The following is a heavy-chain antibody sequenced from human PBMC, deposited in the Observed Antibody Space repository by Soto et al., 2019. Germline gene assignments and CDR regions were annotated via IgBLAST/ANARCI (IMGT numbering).Heavy chain of an antibody. J-gene: IGHJ4*02. CDR3: EKDGLVVTTDY. Sequence: QPGGSLRLSCAASGFTFSTYAMSWVRQAPGKGLEWVSAISGSGGSTYYADSVKGRFTISRDNSKNTLYLQMNSLRAEDTVVYYCEKDGLVVTTDYWGQGTLVTVSS. D-gene: IGHD2-21*02. V-gene: IGHV3-23*01. CDR2: ISGSGGST. CDR1: GFTFSTYA.